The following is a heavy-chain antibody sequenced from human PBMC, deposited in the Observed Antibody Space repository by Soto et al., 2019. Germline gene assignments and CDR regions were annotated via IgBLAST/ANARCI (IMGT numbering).Heavy chain of an antibody. CDR3: ARDHIVLVPAANYYYYYYGMDV. CDR2: IYYSGST. J-gene: IGHJ6*02. D-gene: IGHD2-2*01. V-gene: IGHV4-31*03. Sequence: QVQLQESGPGLVKPSQTLSLTCTVSGGSISSGGYYWSWIRQHPGKGLEWIGYIYYSGSTYYNPSLKSRVTISVDTSKNQFSLKLSSVTAADTAVYYCARDHIVLVPAANYYYYYYGMDVWGQGTTVTVSS. CDR1: GGSISSGGYY.